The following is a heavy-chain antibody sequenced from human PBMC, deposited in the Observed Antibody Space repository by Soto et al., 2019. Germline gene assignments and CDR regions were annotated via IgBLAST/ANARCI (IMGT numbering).Heavy chain of an antibody. Sequence: PSETLSLTCTVSGGSICRYYRSWIRQPPGKGLEWIGYIYYSGSTNHSPSLKSRVTISVDTSKNQFSLELSSVTAADTAVYYCARSKYYGLGSFEYWGQGTLVTVSS. D-gene: IGHD3-10*01. CDR3: ARSKYYGLGSFEY. V-gene: IGHV4-59*01. CDR2: IYYSGST. J-gene: IGHJ4*02. CDR1: GGSICRYY.